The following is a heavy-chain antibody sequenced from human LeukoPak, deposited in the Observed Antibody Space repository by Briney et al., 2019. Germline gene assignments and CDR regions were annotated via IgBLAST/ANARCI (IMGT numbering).Heavy chain of an antibody. CDR2: MSPNSGNT. D-gene: IGHD6-25*01. Sequence: ASVKLSCKASGYTFTTYDINWVRQATGQGLEWMGWMSPNSGNTGYAQKFQDRVTMTRDTSINTAYMELSSLTSEDTAVYFCARGVTAGVDFWGQGTLVTVSS. CDR1: GYTFTTYD. J-gene: IGHJ4*02. V-gene: IGHV1-8*01. CDR3: ARGVTAGVDF.